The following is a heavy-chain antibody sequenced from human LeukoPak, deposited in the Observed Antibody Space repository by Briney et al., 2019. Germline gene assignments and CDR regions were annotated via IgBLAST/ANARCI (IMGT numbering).Heavy chain of an antibody. D-gene: IGHD4-17*01. CDR2: ISYDGSNK. CDR1: GFTFSSYG. CDR3: AKGPGEV. Sequence: PGGSLRLSCAASGFTFSSYGMHWVRQAPGKGLEWVAVISYDGSNKYYADSVKGRFTISRDNSKNTLYLQMNSLRAEDTAVYYCAKGPGEVWGQGTLVTVSS. V-gene: IGHV3-30*18. J-gene: IGHJ4*02.